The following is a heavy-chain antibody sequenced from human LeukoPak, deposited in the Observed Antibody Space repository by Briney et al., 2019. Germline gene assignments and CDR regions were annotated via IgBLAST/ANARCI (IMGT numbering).Heavy chain of an antibody. V-gene: IGHV4-34*01. CDR3: ARAVAIFGVAIPHYFDY. Sequence: PSETLSLTCAVYGGSFSGYYWSWIRQPPGKGLEWIGEINHSGSTNYNPSLKSRVTISVDTSKNQFSLKLSSVTAADTAVYYCARAVAIFGVAIPHYFDYWGQGTLVTVSS. CDR1: GGSFSGYY. D-gene: IGHD3-3*01. CDR2: INHSGST. J-gene: IGHJ4*02.